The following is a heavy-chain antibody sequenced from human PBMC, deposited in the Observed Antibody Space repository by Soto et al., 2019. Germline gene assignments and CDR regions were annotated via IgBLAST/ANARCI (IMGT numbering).Heavy chain of an antibody. V-gene: IGHV3-64D*08. J-gene: IGHJ4*02. CDR2: ISSNGGST. CDR3: VKAETYYDFWSGYPDAH. D-gene: IGHD3-3*01. Sequence: GGSLRLSCSASGFTFSSYAMHWVRQAPGKGLEYVSAISSNGGSTYYADSVKGRFTISRDNSKNTLYLQMSSLRAEDTAVYYCVKAETYYDFWSGYPDAHWGQGTLVTVSS. CDR1: GFTFSSYA.